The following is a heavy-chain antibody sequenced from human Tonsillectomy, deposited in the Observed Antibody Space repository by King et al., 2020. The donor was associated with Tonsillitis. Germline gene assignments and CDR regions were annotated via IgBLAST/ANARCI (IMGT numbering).Heavy chain of an antibody. CDR2: ISSSSCYI. V-gene: IGHV3-21*01. CDR1: GFTFRSYS. J-gene: IGHJ4*02. D-gene: IGHD6-19*01. Sequence: EVQLVESGGGLVKPGGSLRLSCAASGFTFRSYSMNWVRQAPGKGLEWVSFISSSSCYIYYADSVKGRFTISRDNDKNSLYLQMNSLRAEDTAVYYCASGGSYSSGPFHYWGQGTLVTVSS. CDR3: ASGGSYSSGPFHY.